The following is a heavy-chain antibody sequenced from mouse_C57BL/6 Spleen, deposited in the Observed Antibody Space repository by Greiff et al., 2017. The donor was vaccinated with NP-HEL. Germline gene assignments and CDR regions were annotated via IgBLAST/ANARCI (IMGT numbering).Heavy chain of an antibody. D-gene: IGHD1-1*01. Sequence: EVQVVESGGGLVKPGGSLKLSCAASGFTFSDYGMHWVRQAPEKGLEWVAYISSGSSTIYYADTVKGRFTISRDNAKNTMFLQMTSLRSEDTAMYYCARKITTAMDYWGQGTSVTVSS. V-gene: IGHV5-17*01. CDR3: ARKITTAMDY. CDR2: ISSGSSTI. CDR1: GFTFSDYG. J-gene: IGHJ4*01.